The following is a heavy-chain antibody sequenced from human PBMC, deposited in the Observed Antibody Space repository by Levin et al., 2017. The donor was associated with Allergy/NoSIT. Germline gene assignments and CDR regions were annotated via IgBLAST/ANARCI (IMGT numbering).Heavy chain of an antibody. Sequence: LSLTCAASGFPFSSNWMTWVRLAPGKGLEWVANIKEDGSEKYYVDSVKGRFTISRDNAKNSLFLQMNSLRAEDTAVYYCARSLNGYDNFDYWGQGTLVTVSS. J-gene: IGHJ4*02. CDR1: GFPFSSNW. D-gene: IGHD5-12*01. V-gene: IGHV3-7*01. CDR2: IKEDGSEK. CDR3: ARSLNGYDNFDY.